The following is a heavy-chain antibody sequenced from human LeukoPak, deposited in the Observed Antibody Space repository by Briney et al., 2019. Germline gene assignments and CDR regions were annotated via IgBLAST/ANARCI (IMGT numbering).Heavy chain of an antibody. Sequence: ASVKVSCKASGYTFTSYDINWVRQATGQGLEWMGWMNTNSGNTGHAQKFQGRLTMTRDTTTNTAYMELSSLRSEDTAVYYCARGGDIAVVPAAMVGPWGQGTLVTVSS. CDR1: GYTFTSYD. CDR3: ARGGDIAVVPAAMVGP. CDR2: MNTNSGNT. J-gene: IGHJ5*02. V-gene: IGHV1-8*01. D-gene: IGHD2-2*01.